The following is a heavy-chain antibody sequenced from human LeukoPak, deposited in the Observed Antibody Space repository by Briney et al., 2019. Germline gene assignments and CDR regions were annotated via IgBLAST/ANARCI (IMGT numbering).Heavy chain of an antibody. CDR2: IIPIFGTA. D-gene: IGHD4-17*01. J-gene: IGHJ4*02. CDR3: ATPGDYGDREFNY. V-gene: IGHV1-69*13. Sequence: ASVKVSCKASGGTFISYAISWVRQAPGQGLEWMGGIIPIFGTANYAQKFQGRVTITADESTSTAYMELSSLRSEDTAVYYCATPGDYGDREFNYWGQGTLVTVSS. CDR1: GGTFISYA.